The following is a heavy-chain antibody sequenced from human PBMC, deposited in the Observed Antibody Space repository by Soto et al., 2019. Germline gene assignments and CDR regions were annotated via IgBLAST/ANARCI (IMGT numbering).Heavy chain of an antibody. CDR3: ARERADGYNSSFDF. V-gene: IGHV4-31*03. D-gene: IGHD5-12*01. CDR1: GGSFSSNTYY. Sequence: QVQLQESCPGLVKPSQTLSLTCTVSGGSFSSNTYYWSWIRQHPDKGLEWIGYISYSGSTYYNPSLQSRVTISIDTSNKQFSLKLSSVTAADTAVYFCARERADGYNSSFDFWGQGALVTVSS. CDR2: ISYSGST. J-gene: IGHJ4*02.